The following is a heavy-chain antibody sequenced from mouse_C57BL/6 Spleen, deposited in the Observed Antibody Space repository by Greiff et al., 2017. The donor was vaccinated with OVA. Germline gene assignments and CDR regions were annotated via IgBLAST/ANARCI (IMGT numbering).Heavy chain of an antibody. J-gene: IGHJ1*03. CDR1: GFTFSSYA. CDR2: ISDGGSYT. D-gene: IGHD3-3*01. Sequence: EVKVVESGGGLVKPGGSLKLSCAASGFTFSSYAMSWVRQTPEKRLEWVATISDGGSYTYYPDNVKGRFTISRDNAKNNLYLQMSHLKSEDTAMYYCAREEGLWYFDVWGTGTTGTVSS. V-gene: IGHV5-4*01. CDR3: AREEGLWYFDV.